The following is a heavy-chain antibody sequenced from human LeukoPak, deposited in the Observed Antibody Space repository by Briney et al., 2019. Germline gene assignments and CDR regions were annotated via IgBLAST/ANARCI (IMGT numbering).Heavy chain of an antibody. Sequence: SETLSLTCSVSGGAISTYYWTWIRQPPGKGLEWIGYIYYSGSTNYNPSLKSRVTISLDTSKNQFSLKLSSVTAADTAVYYCARAILSGYPDSWGQGTLVIVFS. J-gene: IGHJ4*02. CDR1: GGAISTYY. CDR3: ARAILSGYPDS. D-gene: IGHD3-3*01. CDR2: IYYSGST. V-gene: IGHV4-59*01.